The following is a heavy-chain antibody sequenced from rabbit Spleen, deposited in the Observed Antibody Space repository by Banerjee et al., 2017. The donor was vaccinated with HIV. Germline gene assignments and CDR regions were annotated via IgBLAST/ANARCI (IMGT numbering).Heavy chain of an antibody. V-gene: IGHV1S40*01. D-gene: IGHD8-1*01. CDR1: GVSFSSNYY. CDR2: IDAGSSGFT. CDR3: ARDSGSSFSSYGMDL. J-gene: IGHJ6*01. Sequence: QQLVESGGGLVKPGASLTITCTASGVSFSSNYYMSWVRQAPGKGLEWIACIDAGSSGFTYFASWAKGRFTISKTSSTTVTLQMTSLTAADTATYFCARDSGSSFSSYGMDLWGPGTLVTVS.